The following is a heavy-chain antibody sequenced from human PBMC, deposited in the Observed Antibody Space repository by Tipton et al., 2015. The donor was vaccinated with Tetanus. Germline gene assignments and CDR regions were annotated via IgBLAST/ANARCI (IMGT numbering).Heavy chain of an antibody. V-gene: IGHV3-21*06. CDR2: ISSTSSYI. CDR3: ASGSTFDY. J-gene: IGHJ4*02. D-gene: IGHD1-26*01. Sequence: SLRLSCAASGFTFSNYGMNWVRQAPGKGLEWVSSISSTSSYIYYAGSVKGRFTVSRDNAKSSLYLQMNSLRAEDTAVYYCASGSTFDYWGQGTLVTVAS. CDR1: GFTFSNYG.